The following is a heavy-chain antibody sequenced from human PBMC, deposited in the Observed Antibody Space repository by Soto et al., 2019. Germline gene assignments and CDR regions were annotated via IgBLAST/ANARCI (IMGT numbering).Heavy chain of an antibody. D-gene: IGHD2-2*03. CDR1: GYTFTSYA. V-gene: IGHV1-3*01. J-gene: IGHJ6*03. CDR3: ASGYCSSTSCYEGYYYYYYMDV. Sequence: ASVKVSCKASGYTFTSYAMHWVLQAPGQRLEWMGWINAGNGNTKYSQKFQGRVTITRDTSASTAYMELSSLRSEDTAVYYCASGYCSSTSCYEGYYYYYYMDVWGKGTTVTVS. CDR2: INAGNGNT.